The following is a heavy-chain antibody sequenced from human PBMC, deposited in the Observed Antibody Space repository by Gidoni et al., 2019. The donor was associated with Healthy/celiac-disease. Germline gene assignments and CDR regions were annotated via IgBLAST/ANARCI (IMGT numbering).Heavy chain of an antibody. J-gene: IGHJ6*02. CDR1: GFPFGAYA. Sequence: EVQLVESGGGLVKRGRSLRLSCTASGFPFGAYAMRWFRQAPGKGLEWVGFIRSKAYGGTTEYAASVKGRFTISRDDSKSIAYLQMNSLKTEDTAVYYCTRCWNDPYYYYGMDVWGQGTTVTVSS. CDR3: TRCWNDPYYYYGMDV. CDR2: IRSKAYGGTT. V-gene: IGHV3-49*05. D-gene: IGHD1-1*01.